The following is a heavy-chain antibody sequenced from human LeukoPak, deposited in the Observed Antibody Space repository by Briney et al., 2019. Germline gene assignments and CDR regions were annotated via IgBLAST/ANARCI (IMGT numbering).Heavy chain of an antibody. Sequence: SETLSLTCTVSGGSISSSSYYWGWIRQPPGKGLEWIGSIYYSGSTYYNPSLKSRVTISVDTSKNQFSLKLSSVTAADTAVYYCAREDDSSGYLAGYFDYWGQGTLVTVSS. CDR3: AREDDSSGYLAGYFDY. J-gene: IGHJ4*02. V-gene: IGHV4-39*07. CDR2: IYYSGST. D-gene: IGHD3-22*01. CDR1: GGSISSSSYY.